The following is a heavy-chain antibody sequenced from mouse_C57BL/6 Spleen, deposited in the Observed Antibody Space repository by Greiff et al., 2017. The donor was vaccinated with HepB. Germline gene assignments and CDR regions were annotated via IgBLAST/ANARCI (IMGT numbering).Heavy chain of an antibody. CDR2: IYPGDGDT. J-gene: IGHJ1*03. Sequence: VQLQQSGPELVKPGASVKISCKASGYAFSSSWMNWVKQRPGKGLEWIGRIYPGDGDTNYNGKFKGKATLTADKSSSPAYMQLSSLTSEDSAVYFCARSPLPVTTVVAWYFDVWGTGTTVTVSS. V-gene: IGHV1-82*01. D-gene: IGHD1-1*01. CDR1: GYAFSSSW. CDR3: ARSPLPVTTVVAWYFDV.